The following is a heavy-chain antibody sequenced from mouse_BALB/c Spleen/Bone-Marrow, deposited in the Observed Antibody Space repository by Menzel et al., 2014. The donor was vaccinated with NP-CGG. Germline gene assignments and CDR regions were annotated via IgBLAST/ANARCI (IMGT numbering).Heavy chain of an antibody. J-gene: IGHJ4*01. V-gene: IGHV1S41*01. CDR1: GYTFTSYW. CDR3: ARSYYGRAMDY. CDR2: IAPGSGST. D-gene: IGHD1-1*01. Sequence: DLVKPGASVKLSCKASGYTFTSYWINWIKQRPGQGLEWIGRIAPGSGSTYYDEMFKGKATLTVDTSSSTAYIQLSSLSSEDSSVYFSARSYYGRAMDYWGQGTSVTVSS.